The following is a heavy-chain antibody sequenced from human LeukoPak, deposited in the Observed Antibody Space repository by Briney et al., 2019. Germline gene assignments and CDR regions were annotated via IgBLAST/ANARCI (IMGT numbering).Heavy chain of an antibody. CDR2: IYSGGST. D-gene: IGHD5-12*01. V-gene: IGHV3-53*01. CDR3: ASNSGYDLDYYYMDV. J-gene: IGHJ6*03. CDR1: GFTDSSNY. Sequence: GGSLRLSCAASGFTDSSNYMSWVRQAPGKGLEWVSVIYSGGSTYYADSVKGRFTISRDNSKNTLYLQMNSLRAEDTAVYYCASNSGYDLDYYYMDVWGKGTTVTVSS.